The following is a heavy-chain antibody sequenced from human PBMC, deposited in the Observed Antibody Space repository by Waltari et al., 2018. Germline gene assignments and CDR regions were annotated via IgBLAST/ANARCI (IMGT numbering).Heavy chain of an antibody. CDR2: INNSGSA. Sequence: QVQLQQWGAGLLKPSETLSLTCAVFGGSFSAYHWSWIRQSPGKGLEWIGEINNSGSAIYNPSLKSRFTISLDTSTRQVSLRLSSVTAADTAVYFCARGTGGSSTYYFAGMDVWGQGTTVTVSS. V-gene: IGHV4-34*01. CDR3: ARGTGGSSTYYFAGMDV. CDR1: GGSFSAYH. D-gene: IGHD3-22*01. J-gene: IGHJ6*02.